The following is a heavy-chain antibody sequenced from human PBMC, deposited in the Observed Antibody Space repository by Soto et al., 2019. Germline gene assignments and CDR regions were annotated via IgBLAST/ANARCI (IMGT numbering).Heavy chain of an antibody. CDR1: GFTVSSNY. J-gene: IGHJ4*02. D-gene: IGHD1-1*01. V-gene: IGHV3-53*01. CDR2: IYSGGST. CDR3: ATVDDVTFHY. Sequence: GGSLRLSCAASGFTVSSNYMSWVRQAPGKGLEWVSVIYSGGSTYYADSVEGRFTISRDNAKNSLYLQMNSLRAEDTAVYYCATVDDVTFHYWGLGTLVTVSS.